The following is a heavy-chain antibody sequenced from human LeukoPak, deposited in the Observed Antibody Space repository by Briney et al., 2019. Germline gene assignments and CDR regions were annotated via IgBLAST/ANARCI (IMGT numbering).Heavy chain of an antibody. V-gene: IGHV3-23*01. D-gene: IGHD3-22*01. CDR2: ISGSGGST. CDR3: AKDSSGYYGWFDP. CDR1: GFTFSSYG. J-gene: IGHJ5*02. Sequence: SGGSLRLSCAASGFTFSSYGMSWVRQAPGKGLEWVSGISGSGGSTNYADSVKGRFTISRDNSKNTLYLQMNSLRAEDTAVYYCAKDSSGYYGWFDPWGQGTLVTVSS.